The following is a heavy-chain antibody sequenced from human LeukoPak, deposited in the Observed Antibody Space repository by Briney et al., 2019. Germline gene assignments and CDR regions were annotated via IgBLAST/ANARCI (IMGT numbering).Heavy chain of an antibody. V-gene: IGHV1-46*01. CDR2: INPSGGST. CDR3: ARDSPISGSYYGGLGY. Sequence: ASVKVSCKASGYTFTSYYMHWVRQAPGQGLEWMGIINPSGGSTSYAQKFQGRVTMTRDTSTSTVYMELSSLRSEDTAVYYCARDSPISGSYYGGLGYWGQGTLVTVSS. J-gene: IGHJ4*02. CDR1: GYTFTSYY. D-gene: IGHD1-26*01.